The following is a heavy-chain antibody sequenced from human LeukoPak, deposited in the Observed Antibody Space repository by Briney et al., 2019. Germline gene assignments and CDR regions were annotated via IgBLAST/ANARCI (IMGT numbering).Heavy chain of an antibody. D-gene: IGHD3-22*01. CDR2: ISSSSSYI. CDR1: GFTFSSYS. J-gene: IGHJ4*02. CDR3: ASRYENYYDSSGYQY. V-gene: IGHV3-21*01. Sequence: SGGSLRLSCAASGFTFSSYSMNWVRQAPGKGLEWVSSISSSSSYIYYADSVKGRFTISRDNAKNSLYLQMNSLRAEDTAVYYCASRYENYYDSSGYQYWGQGTLVTVSS.